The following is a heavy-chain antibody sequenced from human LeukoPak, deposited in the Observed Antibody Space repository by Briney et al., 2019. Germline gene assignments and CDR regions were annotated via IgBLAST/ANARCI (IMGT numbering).Heavy chain of an antibody. V-gene: IGHV4-4*07. CDR2: IYTSGST. J-gene: IGHJ6*03. D-gene: IGHD6-19*01. CDR1: GGSISSYY. CDR3: ARDGGIAVAGTVYYYYYMDV. Sequence: SETLSLTCTVSGGSISSYYWSWIRQPAGKGLEWIGRIYTSGSTNYNPSLKSRVTISVDKSKNQISLKLSSVTAADTAVYYCARDGGIAVAGTVYYYYYMDVWGKGTTVTVSS.